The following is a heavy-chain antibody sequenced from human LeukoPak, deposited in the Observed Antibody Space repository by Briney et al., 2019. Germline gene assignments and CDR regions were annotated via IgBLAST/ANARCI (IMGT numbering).Heavy chain of an antibody. D-gene: IGHD3-22*01. CDR3: ARGIGYYDSSGYYDFDY. CDR2: INHSGST. J-gene: IGHJ4*02. Sequence: PSETLSLTCAVYGGSFSGYYWSWICQPPGKGLEWIGEINHSGSTNYNPSLKSRVTISVDTSKNQFSLKLSSVTATDTAVYYCARGIGYYDSSGYYDFDYWGQGTLVTVSS. V-gene: IGHV4-34*01. CDR1: GGSFSGYY.